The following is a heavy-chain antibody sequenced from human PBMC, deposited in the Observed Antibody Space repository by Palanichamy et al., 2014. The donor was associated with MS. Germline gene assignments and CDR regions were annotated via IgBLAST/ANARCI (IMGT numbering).Heavy chain of an antibody. Sequence: QVQLVESGGGLVKPGGSLRLSCAASGFTFSDFHMSWVRQAPGKGLEWVSYIGSSGSYTNYADSVKGRFTISRDNAKNSLSLQMNSLRAEDTAVYYCARETQRSPGLDYYYGMDVWGPGTTVTVSS. CDR2: IGSSGSYT. CDR3: ARETQRSPGLDYYYGMDV. D-gene: IGHD3-16*01. J-gene: IGHJ6*02. CDR1: GFTFSDFH. V-gene: IGHV3-11*06.